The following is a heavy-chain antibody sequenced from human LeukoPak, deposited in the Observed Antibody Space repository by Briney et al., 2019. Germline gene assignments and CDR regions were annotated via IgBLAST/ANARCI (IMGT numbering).Heavy chain of an antibody. CDR2: IHFSGST. J-gene: IGHJ4*02. V-gene: IGHV4-38-2*02. D-gene: IGHD3-3*01. CDR3: ARGPNFCLDY. CDR1: GYFINSGFY. Sequence: SETLSLTCTVSGYFINSGFYWGWIRQPPGKGLEWIGSIHFSGSTFYNPSLKSRVTISVDTSKNHFSLKLNSVTAADTAVYYCARGPNFCLDYWGQGTLVTVSS.